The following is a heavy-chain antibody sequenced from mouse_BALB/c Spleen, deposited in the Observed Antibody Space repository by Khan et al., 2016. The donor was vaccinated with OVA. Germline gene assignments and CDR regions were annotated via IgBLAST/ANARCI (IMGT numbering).Heavy chain of an antibody. J-gene: IGHJ4*01. CDR1: GYSITSGYA. CDR2: IYFSGSI. V-gene: IGHV3-1*02. CDR3: TRDGNYMDY. D-gene: IGHD2-1*01. Sequence: EVQLQESGPDLVKPSQSLSLTCTVTGYSITSGYAWHWIRPSPGNKLEWMAYIYFSGSINYNPSLKSRISVTRDTSKNQFFLQLDSVTSEDTATYYCTRDGNYMDYWGQGTSVTVSS.